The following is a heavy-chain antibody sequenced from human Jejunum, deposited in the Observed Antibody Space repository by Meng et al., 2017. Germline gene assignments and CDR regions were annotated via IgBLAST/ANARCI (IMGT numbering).Heavy chain of an antibody. CDR1: GASVSGNSAA. J-gene: IGHJ4*02. D-gene: IGHD3-10*02. Sequence: GQTQNSGPRQVNPSQPLSSPAAIPGASVSGNSAAWNWIRQPPSRGLGWLGRTYYRSKYYNDYALSVKNRITSNPDTSKNQFSLQLNSVTPEDTAIYYCARDWGDVRGGFDFWGQGTLVTVSS. V-gene: IGHV6-1*01. CDR2: TYYRSKYYN. CDR3: ARDWGDVRGGFDF.